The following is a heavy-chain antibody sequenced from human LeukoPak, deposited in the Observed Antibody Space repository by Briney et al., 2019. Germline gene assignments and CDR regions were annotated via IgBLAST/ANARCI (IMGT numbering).Heavy chain of an antibody. CDR2: IYYSGST. Sequence: SETLSLTCTVSGGSISSYYWSWIRQPPGKGLEWIGYIYYSGSTNYNPSLKSRVTISVDTSKNQFSLKLSSVTAADTAVYYCARARAHYYDSSGYYDWGQGTLVTVSS. CDR3: ARARAHYYDSSGYYD. J-gene: IGHJ4*02. CDR1: GGSISSYY. D-gene: IGHD3-22*01. V-gene: IGHV4-59*12.